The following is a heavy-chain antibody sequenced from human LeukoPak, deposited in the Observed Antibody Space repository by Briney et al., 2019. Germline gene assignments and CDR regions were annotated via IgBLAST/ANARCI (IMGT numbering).Heavy chain of an antibody. V-gene: IGHV4-4*07. CDR3: ARGTYYDFWSGYSHYYYYYMDV. CDR2: IYTSGST. CDR1: GGSISSYY. Sequence: PSETLSLTSTVSGGSISSYYWSWIRQPVGKGLEWIGRIYTSGSTNYNPSLKSRVTMSVDTSKNQFSLKLSSVTAADTAVYYCARGTYYDFWSGYSHYYYYYMDVWGKGTTVTVSS. D-gene: IGHD3-3*01. J-gene: IGHJ6*03.